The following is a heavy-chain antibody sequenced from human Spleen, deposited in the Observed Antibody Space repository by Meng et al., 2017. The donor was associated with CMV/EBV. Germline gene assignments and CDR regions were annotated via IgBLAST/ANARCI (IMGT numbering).Heavy chain of an antibody. Sequence: GGSLRLSCAASGFTFSSYSMNWVRQAPGKGLEWVSYISRSSSTIYYADSVKGRFTISRDNSKNTLYLQMNSLRAEDTAVYYCAKSSGGYNYYYGMDVWGQGTTVTVSS. CDR3: AKSSGGYNYYYGMDV. CDR1: GFTFSSYS. D-gene: IGHD5-24*01. J-gene: IGHJ6*02. CDR2: ISRSSSTI. V-gene: IGHV3-48*01.